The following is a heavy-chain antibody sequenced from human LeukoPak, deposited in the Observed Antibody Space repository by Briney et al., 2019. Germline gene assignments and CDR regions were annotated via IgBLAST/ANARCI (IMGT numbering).Heavy chain of an antibody. CDR3: ARAGWELLTFDY. CDR2: ISYDGSNK. V-gene: IGHV3-30*03. Sequence: GRSLRLSCAASGFTFSSYGMHWVRQAPGKGLEWVAVISYDGSNKYYADSVKGRFTISRDNSKNTLYLQMGSLRAEDMAVYYCARAGWELLTFDYWGQGTLVTVSS. D-gene: IGHD1-26*01. CDR1: GFTFSSYG. J-gene: IGHJ4*02.